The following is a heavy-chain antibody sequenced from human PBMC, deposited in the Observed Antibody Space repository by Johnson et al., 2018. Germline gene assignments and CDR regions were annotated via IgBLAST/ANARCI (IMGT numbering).Heavy chain of an antibody. CDR1: GFTFSSYS. CDR2: ISSSSSYI. V-gene: IGHV3-21*01. D-gene: IGHD6-19*01. CDR3: ARDGSGWDYYYYYYMDV. J-gene: IGHJ6*03. Sequence: VQLVESGGGLVKPGGSLRLSCAASGFTFSSYSMNWVRQAPGKGLEWVSSISSSSSYIYYAASVKGRLTISRDNAKNSLYLQMNSMRAEDTAVYYCARDGSGWDYYYYYYMDVWGKGTTVTVSS.